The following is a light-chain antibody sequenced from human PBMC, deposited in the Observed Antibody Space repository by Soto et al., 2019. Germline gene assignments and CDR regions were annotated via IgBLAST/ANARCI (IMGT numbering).Light chain of an antibody. CDR2: DAS. CDR1: QSVSSY. CDR3: QLFGGSRT. Sequence: EIVLTQSPATLSLSPGERATLSCRASQSVSSYLAWYQQKPGQAPRLLIYDASNRATGIPARFSGRGSGTQFTLTIDRLEPEDFAVYYCQLFGGSRTFGQGTKVDIK. V-gene: IGKV3-11*01. J-gene: IGKJ1*01.